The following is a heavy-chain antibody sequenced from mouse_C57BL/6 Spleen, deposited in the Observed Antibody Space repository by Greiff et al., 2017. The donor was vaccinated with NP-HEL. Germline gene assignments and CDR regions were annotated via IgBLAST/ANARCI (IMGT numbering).Heavy chain of an antibody. CDR2: INPNNGGT. Sequence: EVQLQQSGPELVKPGASVKISCKASGYTFTDYYMNWVKQSHGKSLEWIGDINPNNGGTSYNQKFKGKATLTVDKSSSTAYMELRSLTSEDSAVYYCARSDYGSSYVIAYWGQGTLVTVSA. CDR3: ARSDYGSSYVIAY. J-gene: IGHJ3*01. D-gene: IGHD1-1*01. CDR1: GYTFTDYY. V-gene: IGHV1-26*01.